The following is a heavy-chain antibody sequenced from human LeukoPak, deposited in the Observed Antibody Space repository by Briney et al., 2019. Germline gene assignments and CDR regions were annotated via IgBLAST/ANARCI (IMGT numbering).Heavy chain of an antibody. J-gene: IGHJ4*02. CDR2: IKGNSDTI. Sequence: GGSLRLSCAASGFTFSNYSMNWVRQAPGKGLEWISYIKGNSDTIHYADSVKGRFTISRDNAKNSLYLQMNSLRAEDTAVYYCARDPGGYDSWGQGTLVTVSS. V-gene: IGHV3-48*04. D-gene: IGHD5-12*01. CDR3: ARDPGGYDS. CDR1: GFTFSNYS.